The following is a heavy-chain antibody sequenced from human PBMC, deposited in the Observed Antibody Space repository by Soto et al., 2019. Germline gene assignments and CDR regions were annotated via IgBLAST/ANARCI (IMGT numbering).Heavy chain of an antibody. V-gene: IGHV3-23*01. D-gene: IGHD2-15*01. Sequence: GGSLRLSCAASGFTFSSYAMSWVRQAPGKGLEWVSAISGSGGSTYYADSVKGRFTISRDNSKNTLYLQMNSLRAEDTAVYYCARDNVPGWGGDWCGGGSCESYFDYWGQGALVTVSS. J-gene: IGHJ4*02. CDR1: GFTFSSYA. CDR3: ARDNVPGWGGDWCGGGSCESYFDY. CDR2: ISGSGGST.